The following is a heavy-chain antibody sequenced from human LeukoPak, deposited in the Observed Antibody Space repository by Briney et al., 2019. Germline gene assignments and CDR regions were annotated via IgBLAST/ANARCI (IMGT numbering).Heavy chain of an antibody. D-gene: IGHD4-17*01. J-gene: IGHJ6*03. CDR2: ISAYNGNT. V-gene: IGHV1-18*01. Sequence: GASVKVSCKASGYTFTSYGISWVRQAPGQGPEWMGWISAYNGNTNYAQKLQGRVTMTTDTSTSTAYMELSSLRSEDTAVYYCARGGGEDYYYYYMDVWGKGTTVTISS. CDR1: GYTFTSYG. CDR3: ARGGGEDYYYYYMDV.